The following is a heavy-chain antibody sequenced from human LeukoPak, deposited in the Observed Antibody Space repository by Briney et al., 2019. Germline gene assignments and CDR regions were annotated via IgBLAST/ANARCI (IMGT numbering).Heavy chain of an antibody. CDR3: AGVLPVASRDY. CDR2: IKQDGSDK. Sequence: PGGSLRLSCAASGFTFSTYWMSWVRQAPGKGLEWVANIKQDGSDKFYVDSVKGRFTISRDNAKNSMYLQMNSLRAEGTAIYYCAGVLPVASRDYWGQGTLVTVSS. V-gene: IGHV3-7*01. J-gene: IGHJ4*02. D-gene: IGHD2-2*01. CDR1: GFTFSTYW.